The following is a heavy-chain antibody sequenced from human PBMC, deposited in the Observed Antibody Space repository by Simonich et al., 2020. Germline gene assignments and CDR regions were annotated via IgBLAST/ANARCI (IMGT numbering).Heavy chain of an antibody. CDR2: IKQEGRKN. CDR1: GFTFSSYW. V-gene: IGHV3-7*01. Sequence: EVQLVESGGGLVQPGGPLRLSCAASGFTFSSYWMSGLRQAPGNGLEWVSNIKQEGRKNYYVDSVKGRFTISRNNAKNSLYLQRTSRRAEDTAVYYCARDGLGTAYYYYMDVWGKGTTVTVSS. J-gene: IGHJ6*03. D-gene: IGHD7-27*01. CDR3: ARDGLGTAYYYYMDV.